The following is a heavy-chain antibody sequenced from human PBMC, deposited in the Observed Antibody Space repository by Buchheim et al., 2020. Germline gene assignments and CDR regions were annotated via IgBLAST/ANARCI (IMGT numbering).Heavy chain of an antibody. J-gene: IGHJ4*02. CDR1: GGSFSGYY. D-gene: IGHD3-3*01. CDR3: ARGFSDFWSGYTIPFDY. CDR2: INHSGST. V-gene: IGHV4-34*01. Sequence: QVQLQQWGAGLLKPSETLSLTCAVYGGSFSGYYWGWIRQPPGKGLEWIGEINHSGSTNYNPSLKSRVTISVDTSKNQFSLKLSSVTAADTAVYYCARGFSDFWSGYTIPFDYWGQGTL.